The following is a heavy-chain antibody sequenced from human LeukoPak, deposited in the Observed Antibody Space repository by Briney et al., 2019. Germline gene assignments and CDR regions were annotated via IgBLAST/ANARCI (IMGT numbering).Heavy chain of an antibody. Sequence: PGGSLRLSCAASGFPFSTYGIHWVRQAPGKGLEWVAFIRYDASNKYYADYVKGRFTISRDNSKNTLYLQMNSLRGEDTAVYYCAKAFYGGNSLGYFDYWGQGTLVTVSS. CDR2: IRYDASNK. CDR1: GFPFSTYG. CDR3: AKAFYGGNSLGYFDY. D-gene: IGHD4-23*01. J-gene: IGHJ4*02. V-gene: IGHV3-30*02.